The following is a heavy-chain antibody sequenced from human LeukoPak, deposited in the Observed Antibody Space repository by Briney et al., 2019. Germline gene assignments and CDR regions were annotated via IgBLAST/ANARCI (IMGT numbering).Heavy chain of an antibody. D-gene: IGHD3-22*01. J-gene: IGHJ4*02. CDR1: GYSISSGYY. CDR2: IYHSGST. Sequence: PSETLSLTCAVSGYSISSGYYWGWIRQPPGKGLEWIGSIYHSGSTYYNPSLKSRVTISVDTSKNQFSLKLSSVTAADTAVYYCARDTVTSSGYHTFDYWGQGTLVTVSS. V-gene: IGHV4-38-2*02. CDR3: ARDTVTSSGYHTFDY.